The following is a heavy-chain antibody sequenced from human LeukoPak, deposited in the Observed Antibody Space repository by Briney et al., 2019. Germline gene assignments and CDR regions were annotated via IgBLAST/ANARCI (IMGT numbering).Heavy chain of an antibody. CDR2: ISTYNGNT. D-gene: IGHD3-22*01. CDR3: ARDSYYYDSSGYYSFDY. Sequence: GASVKVSCKASGYTSTSYGISWVRQAPGQGLEWMGCISTYNGNTNYAQKLQGRVTMTTDTSTSTAYMELRSLRSDDTAVYYCARDSYYYDSSGYYSFDYWGQGTLVTVSS. CDR1: GYTSTSYG. J-gene: IGHJ4*02. V-gene: IGHV1-18*01.